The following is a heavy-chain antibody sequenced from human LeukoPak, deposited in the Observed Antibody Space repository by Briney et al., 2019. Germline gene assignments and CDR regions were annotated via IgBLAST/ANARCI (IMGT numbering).Heavy chain of an antibody. CDR1: GGSISSYY. CDR3: ARFYGDYPFYYYYYYGMDV. V-gene: IGHV4-59*01. J-gene: IGHJ6*02. Sequence: PSETLSLTCTVSGGSISSYYWSWIRPPPGKGLEWIGYIYYSGSTNYNPSPKSRVTISVDTSKNQFSLKLSSVTSADTAVCYCARFYGDYPFYYYYYYGMDVWGQGTTVTVSS. D-gene: IGHD4-17*01. CDR2: IYYSGST.